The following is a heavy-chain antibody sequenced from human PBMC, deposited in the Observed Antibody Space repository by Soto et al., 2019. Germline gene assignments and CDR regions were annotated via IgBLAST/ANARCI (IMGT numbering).Heavy chain of an antibody. CDR1: GGSFSGYY. CDR2: INHSGST. V-gene: IGHV4-34*01. J-gene: IGHJ6*02. Sequence: QVQLQQWGAGLLKPSETLSLTCAVYGGSFSGYYWSWIRQPPGKGLEWIGEINHSGSTNYNPSIKSRVTISVDTSKNQFSLKLSSVTAADTAVYYCARVGFNWNDDYYGMDVWGQGTTVTVSS. CDR3: ARVGFNWNDDYYGMDV. D-gene: IGHD1-20*01.